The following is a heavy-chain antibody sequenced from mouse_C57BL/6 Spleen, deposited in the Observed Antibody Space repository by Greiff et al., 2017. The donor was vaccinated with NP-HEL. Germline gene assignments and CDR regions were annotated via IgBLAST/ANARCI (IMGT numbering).Heavy chain of an antibody. CDR1: GYTFTSYW. J-gene: IGHJ4*01. Sequence: QVQLQQPGAELVKPGASVKLSCKASGYTFTSYWMHWVKQRPGQGLEWIGMIHPNSGSTNYNEKFKSKATLTVDKSSSTAYMQLSSLTSEDSAVYYCARWTDSNYVYYAMDYWGQGTSVTVSS. V-gene: IGHV1-64*01. D-gene: IGHD2-5*01. CDR3: ARWTDSNYVYYAMDY. CDR2: IHPNSGST.